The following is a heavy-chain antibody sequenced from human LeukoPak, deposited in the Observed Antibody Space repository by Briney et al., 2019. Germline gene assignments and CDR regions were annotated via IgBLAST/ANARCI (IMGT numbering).Heavy chain of an antibody. J-gene: IGHJ4*02. CDR1: GFPFGDYA. V-gene: IGHV3-49*04. D-gene: IGHD2-2*01. CDR3: TRVSPGYQLPSLQSFDY. Sequence: GGSLRLSCTASGFPFGDYAMSWVRQAPGKGLEWVGFIRGNACGGTTEHAASVKGRFAISRDDSKSVAYLQMDSLKTGDTAVYYCTRVSPGYQLPSLQSFDYWGQGTLVTVSS. CDR2: IRGNACGGTT.